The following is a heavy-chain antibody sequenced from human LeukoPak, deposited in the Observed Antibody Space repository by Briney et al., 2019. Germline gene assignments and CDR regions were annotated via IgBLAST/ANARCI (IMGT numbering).Heavy chain of an antibody. Sequence: GASVKVSCKASGYTFTDYYMHWLRQAPGQGLEWMGWINPNNGGTKYAQKFQGRVTMTRDTSISTAYMELNRLRSDDTAVYYGAREPDSISWNFDYSRQGTLVTVSS. V-gene: IGHV1-2*02. CDR1: GYTFTDYY. CDR2: INPNNGGT. CDR3: AREPDSISWNFDY. J-gene: IGHJ4*02. D-gene: IGHD6-13*01.